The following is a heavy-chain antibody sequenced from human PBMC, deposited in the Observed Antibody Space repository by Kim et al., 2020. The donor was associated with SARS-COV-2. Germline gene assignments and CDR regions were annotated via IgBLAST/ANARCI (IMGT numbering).Heavy chain of an antibody. Sequence: YADSVKGPFTISRDNSKNTLYLQMNSLRAEETALYYCVTAAQIVAATRNDWGQGTLVTVSS. J-gene: IGHJ4*02. D-gene: IGHD1-26*01. CDR3: VTAAQIVAATRND. V-gene: IGHV3-23*01.